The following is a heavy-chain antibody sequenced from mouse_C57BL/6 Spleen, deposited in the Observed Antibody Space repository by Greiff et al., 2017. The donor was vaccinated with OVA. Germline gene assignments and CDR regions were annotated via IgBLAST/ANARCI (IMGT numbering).Heavy chain of an antibody. V-gene: IGHV1-7*01. CDR3: ALTGVDY. Sequence: VQLQQSGAELAKPGASVKLSCKASGYTFTSYWMHWVKQRPGQGLEWIGYINPSSGYTKYNQKFKDKATLTVDKSSSTAYMQLSSLTYEDSAVYYCALTGVDYWGQGTTLTVSS. J-gene: IGHJ2*01. CDR1: GYTFTSYW. CDR2: INPSSGYT. D-gene: IGHD4-1*01.